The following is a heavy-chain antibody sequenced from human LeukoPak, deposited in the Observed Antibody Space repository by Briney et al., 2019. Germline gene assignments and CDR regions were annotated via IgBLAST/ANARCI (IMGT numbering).Heavy chain of an antibody. CDR3: ARSRAAVAGYFDY. V-gene: IGHV3-21*04. CDR1: GFTFSIYS. D-gene: IGHD6-19*01. Sequence: GGSLRLSCAASGFTFSIYSMNWVRQAPGKGPEWVSYISSSGRYIDYADSVKGRFTISRDDSKNTLYLQMNSLRAEDTAVYYCARSRAAVAGYFDYWGQGTLVTVSS. J-gene: IGHJ4*02. CDR2: ISSSGRYI.